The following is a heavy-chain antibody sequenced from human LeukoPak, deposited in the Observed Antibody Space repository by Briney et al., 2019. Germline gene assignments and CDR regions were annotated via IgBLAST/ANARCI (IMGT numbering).Heavy chain of an antibody. D-gene: IGHD6-13*01. Sequence: SETLSLTCTISGGSISSYFWSWIRQPPGKGLEWIGYIYYTGSTNYNPSLKSRVIISLDTSKNQFSLKLSSVTAADTAVYYCAFAAGNIVNWFDPWGQGTLVTVSS. CDR1: GGSISSYF. CDR3: AFAAGNIVNWFDP. V-gene: IGHV4-59*12. CDR2: IYYTGST. J-gene: IGHJ5*02.